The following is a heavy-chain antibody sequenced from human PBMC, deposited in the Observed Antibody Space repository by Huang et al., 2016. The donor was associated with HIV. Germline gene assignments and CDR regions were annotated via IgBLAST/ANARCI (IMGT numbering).Heavy chain of an antibody. J-gene: IGHJ3*02. V-gene: IGHV3-48*01. CDR2: ITSSSGSI. CDR3: ARFGSYYYGSGSYLDAFDI. Sequence: EVQLMESGGGLVQPGGSLRLSCADSGFTFSTYNMNWVRQAPGKGLEWVSYITSSSGSIYYADSVKGRFTISRDNAKNSLYLQMNSLRAEDTAVYYCARFGSYYYGSGSYLDAFDIWGQGTMVTVSS. CDR1: GFTFSTYN. D-gene: IGHD3-10*01.